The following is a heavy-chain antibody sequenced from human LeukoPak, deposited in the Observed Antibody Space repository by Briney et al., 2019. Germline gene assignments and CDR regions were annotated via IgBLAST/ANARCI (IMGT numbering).Heavy chain of an antibody. D-gene: IGHD1-26*01. CDR1: GYTFTDYY. V-gene: IGHV1-2*02. Sequence: ASVKVSCKASGYTFTDYYIHWVRQAPGHGLEWLGWMNVKTGATSSAQRFPGRFTMTRDTSIGTASMEFSSLTSDDTAIYYCARQSGTYWGLDYWGQGTLVTVSS. CDR2: MNVKTGAT. CDR3: ARQSGTYWGLDY. J-gene: IGHJ4*02.